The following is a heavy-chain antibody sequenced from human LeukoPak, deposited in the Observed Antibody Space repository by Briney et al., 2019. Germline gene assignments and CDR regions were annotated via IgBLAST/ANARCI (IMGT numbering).Heavy chain of an antibody. CDR3: ARDLASYYYDSSGYSRGALDV. CDR1: GFTFSSYG. J-gene: IGHJ6*02. CDR2: IWYDGTKK. V-gene: IGHV3-33*01. Sequence: GMSLRLSCAASGFTFSSYGMHWVRQAPGKGLEWVAVIWYDGTKKYYADSVKGRFSISRDNSKSTLYLQMNSLRAEDTALYYCARDLASYYYDSSGYSRGALDVWGQGTTVTDSS. D-gene: IGHD3-22*01.